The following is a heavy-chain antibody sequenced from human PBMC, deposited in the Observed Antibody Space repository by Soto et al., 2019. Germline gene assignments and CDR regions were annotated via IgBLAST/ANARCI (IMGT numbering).Heavy chain of an antibody. D-gene: IGHD4-17*01. CDR3: ARINNDYGDYYYFDY. CDR1: GYTFTSYG. CDR2: ISAYNGNT. V-gene: IGHV1-18*01. Sequence: ASVKVSCKASGYTFTSYGISWVRQAPGQGLEWMGWISAYNGNTNNAQKLQGRVTMTTDTSTSTAYMELRSLRSDDTAVYYCARINNDYGDYYYFDYWGQGTLVTVSS. J-gene: IGHJ4*02.